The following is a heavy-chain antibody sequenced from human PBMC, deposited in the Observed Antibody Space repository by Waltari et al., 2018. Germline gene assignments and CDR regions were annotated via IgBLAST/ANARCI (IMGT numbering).Heavy chain of an antibody. CDR1: GFSFSTYW. J-gene: IGHJ4*02. CDR3: ARLYNTGWYGFDY. CDR2: IKRNGSEK. Sequence: EVQLVESGGVLVHTGGSLRLSCAVSGFSFSTYWMGWFRQVPGKGLEGVGNIKRNGSEKYSVDSVKGRFTISRDNAKNSLSLQMNSLRAEDTAVYFCARLYNTGWYGFDYWGQGTLVTVSS. D-gene: IGHD6-19*01. V-gene: IGHV3-7*01.